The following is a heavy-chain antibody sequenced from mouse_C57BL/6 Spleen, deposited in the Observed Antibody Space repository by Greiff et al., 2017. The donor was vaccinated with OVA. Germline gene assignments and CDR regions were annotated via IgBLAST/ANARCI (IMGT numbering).Heavy chain of an antibody. D-gene: IGHD1-1*01. J-gene: IGHJ2*01. Sequence: QVQLQQSGAELVRPGASVTLSCKASGYTFTDYEMHWVKQTPVHGLEWIGAIDPETGGTAYNQKFKGKATLTADKSSSTAYMELRSLTSEDSAVYYCTRDNYCGSGSFDYWGQGTTLTVSS. CDR2: IDPETGGT. CDR3: TRDNYCGSGSFDY. V-gene: IGHV1-15*01. CDR1: GYTFTDYE.